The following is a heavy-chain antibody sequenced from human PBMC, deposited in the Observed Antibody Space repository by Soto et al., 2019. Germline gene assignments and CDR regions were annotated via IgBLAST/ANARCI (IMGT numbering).Heavy chain of an antibody. CDR3: VKDRSDTWSFDY. V-gene: IGHV3-30*18. J-gene: IGHJ4*02. CDR2: VSHDGSLY. Sequence: QVQLVESGGGVVQPGGSLRLSCAASGFTFSSCAMHWVRQVPGKGLEWLAVVSHDGSLYPYADSVKGRFSISRDNSRKTLYLQMNSLRHEDTAVYCCVKDRSDTWSFDYWGQGTLVTVSS. CDR1: GFTFSSCA. D-gene: IGHD2-8*02.